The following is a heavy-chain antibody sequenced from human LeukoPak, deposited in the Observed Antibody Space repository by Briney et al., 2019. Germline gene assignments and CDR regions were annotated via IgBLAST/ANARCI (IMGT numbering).Heavy chain of an antibody. J-gene: IGHJ4*02. V-gene: IGHV3-66*01. CDR2: IYSGGST. CDR1: GFTVTVNY. CDR3: ARDREYYFDY. Sequence: ESGGSLRLSCAVSGFTVTVNYMSWVRQAPGKGLEWVSAIYSGGSTYYADSVKGRFTISRDNSKNTLYLQMNSLRAEDTAVYYCARDREYYFDYWGQGTLVTVSS. D-gene: IGHD3-10*01.